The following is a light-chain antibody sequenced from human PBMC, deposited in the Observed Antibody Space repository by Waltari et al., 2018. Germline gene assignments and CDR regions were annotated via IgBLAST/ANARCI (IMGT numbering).Light chain of an antibody. J-gene: IGLJ3*02. Sequence: QSVLTQPPSVSEAPRQRVTISCSGSSSNIGHNGVNWYQQPPGKPPKLLSEYDDLGPSGVPARFSGSKSGTSASLAISGLQSADEADYYCAAWDATLNQWAFGGGTKLTVL. CDR2: YDD. V-gene: IGLV1-36*01. CDR1: SSNIGHNG. CDR3: AAWDATLNQWA.